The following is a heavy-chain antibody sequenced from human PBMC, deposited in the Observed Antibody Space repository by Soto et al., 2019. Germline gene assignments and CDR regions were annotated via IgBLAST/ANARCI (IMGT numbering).Heavy chain of an antibody. D-gene: IGHD6-19*01. V-gene: IGHV3-23*01. J-gene: IGHJ2*01. Sequence: EVQLLESGGDFVQPGGSLRLSCAASGFTFSRSAMSWVRQAPGKGLEWVSSISGSGAATYYADSVKGRFTISRDTSKTTLVLQINSLAVEDTAVYYCAKVTKTVAGNYFDLWGRGTLVTVSS. CDR2: ISGSGAAT. CDR1: GFTFSRSA. CDR3: AKVTKTVAGNYFDL.